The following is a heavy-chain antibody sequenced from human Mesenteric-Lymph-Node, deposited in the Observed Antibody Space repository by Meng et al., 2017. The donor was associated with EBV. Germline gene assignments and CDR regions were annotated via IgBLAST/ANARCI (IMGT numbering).Heavy chain of an antibody. V-gene: IGHV2-5*02. CDR2: VYWDDDK. CDR1: GFSLSTRGVL. J-gene: IGHJ4*02. Sequence: QIPLKESGPTLVKPTQTLTLPSTFSGFSLSTRGVLVGWIRQPPGQALEWLALVYWDDDKRYSPSLKSRLSITKNTSKNQVVLTMADMDPVDTGTYYCAGWSARLEYWGPGTLVTVSS. D-gene: IGHD3-3*01. CDR3: AGWSARLEY.